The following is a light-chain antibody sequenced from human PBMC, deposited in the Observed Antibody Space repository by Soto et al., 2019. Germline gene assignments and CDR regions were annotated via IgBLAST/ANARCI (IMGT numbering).Light chain of an antibody. Sequence: DIQLTQSPSFLSASVGDRVTLTCRASQGISTWLAWYQQKPGRAPKLLIYDASNLESGVPSRFSGSSSGTEFILTIDSVQPDDFATYYCQQYNAFYTFGQGTKVDIK. CDR2: DAS. J-gene: IGKJ2*01. CDR1: QGISTW. CDR3: QQYNAFYT. V-gene: IGKV1-5*01.